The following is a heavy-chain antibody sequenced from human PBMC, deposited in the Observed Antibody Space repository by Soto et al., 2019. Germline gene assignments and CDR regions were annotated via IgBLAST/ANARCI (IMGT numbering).Heavy chain of an antibody. Sequence: EVQLVESGGGFVQPGWSLRLFCAASGFTFRNYEMNWVRKAPGKGLEWVSYISSSGITTYYADFAAGRFTISRDNAKESLYLHLNSLRVEDTAVYYCARYGTRADWWGLGTQVTVSS. D-gene: IGHD1-1*01. CDR2: ISSSGITT. CDR1: GFTFRNYE. CDR3: ARYGTRADW. J-gene: IGHJ4*02. V-gene: IGHV3-48*03.